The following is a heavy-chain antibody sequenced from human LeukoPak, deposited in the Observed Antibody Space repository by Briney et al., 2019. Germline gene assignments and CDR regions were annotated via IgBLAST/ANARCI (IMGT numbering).Heavy chain of an antibody. CDR3: ATLYYYYYYMDV. CDR1: GGFISSNSYY. V-gene: IGHV4-39*01. Sequence: SETLSLTCIVSGGFISSNSYYWGWIRQPPGKGLEWIGSIYYSGSTYYNPSLKSQVTVSVDTSNNQFSLKLSSVTAAGTAMYYCATLYYYYYYMDVWGKGTTVTVSS. J-gene: IGHJ6*03. CDR2: IYYSGST.